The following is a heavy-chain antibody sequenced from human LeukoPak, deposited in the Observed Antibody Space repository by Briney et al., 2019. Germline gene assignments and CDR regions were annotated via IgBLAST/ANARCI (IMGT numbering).Heavy chain of an antibody. Sequence: ASVTVSFKVSGYTLTELSMHWVRQAPGKGGEGMGGFDPEDGETIYAQKFQGRVTMTEDTSTDTAYMELSSLRSEDTAVYYCATPTYSGSDLGFDYWGQGTLVTVSS. CDR2: FDPEDGET. J-gene: IGHJ4*02. V-gene: IGHV1-24*01. D-gene: IGHD5-12*01. CDR3: ATPTYSGSDLGFDY. CDR1: GYTLTELS.